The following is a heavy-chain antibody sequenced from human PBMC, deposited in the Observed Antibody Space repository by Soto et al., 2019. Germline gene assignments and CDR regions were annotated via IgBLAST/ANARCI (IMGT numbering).Heavy chain of an antibody. V-gene: IGHV4-30-4*01. J-gene: IGHJ5*02. Sequence: QVQLQESGPGLVKPSQTLSLTCTVSGDSISSNNNYWSWIRQPPGEGLEWIGFISYSGTTSYSPSLKSRXXIXLXXSKNQFSLSLSSVTAADTAVYYCARGRGYSYGLDPWGQGTLVTVSS. CDR1: GDSISSNNNY. CDR3: ARGRGYSYGLDP. D-gene: IGHD5-18*01. CDR2: ISYSGTT.